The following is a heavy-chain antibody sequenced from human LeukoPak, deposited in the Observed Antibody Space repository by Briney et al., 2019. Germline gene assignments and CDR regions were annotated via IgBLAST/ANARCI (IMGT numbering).Heavy chain of an antibody. J-gene: IGHJ5*02. CDR1: GFTFSSYT. V-gene: IGHV3-21*01. CDR2: ISTSSNYI. Sequence: PGGSLRLSCAASGFTFSSYTMNWVRQAPGKGLEWVSSISTSSNYIYQADSVKGRFTISRDNAKNSLYLQMNSLRAEDTAVYYCARETSRWFDPWGQGTLVTVSS. CDR3: ARETSRWFDP.